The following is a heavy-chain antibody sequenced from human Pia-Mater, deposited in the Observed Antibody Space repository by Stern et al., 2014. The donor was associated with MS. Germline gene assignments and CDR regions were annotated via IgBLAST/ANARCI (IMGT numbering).Heavy chain of an antibody. CDR1: GFTFSHYN. J-gene: IGHJ4*02. D-gene: IGHD6-19*01. Sequence: EVQLVQSGGGLVKPGGSLRLSCAVSGFTFSHYNMFWVRQAPGKGLEWVSSITVGGSYRFYADSVKGRFTISRDNANNSLYLHMDSLRAEDTAVYYCARVRPLADSKEYWGQGTLVTVSA. V-gene: IGHV3-21*01. CDR3: ARVRPLADSKEY. CDR2: ITVGGSYR.